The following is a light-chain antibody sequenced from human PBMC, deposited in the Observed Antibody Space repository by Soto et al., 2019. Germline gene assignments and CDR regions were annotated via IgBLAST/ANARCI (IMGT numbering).Light chain of an antibody. CDR3: QQYVSSWT. Sequence: EIVLTQSPGTLSLSPGERATLSCRASQRVSSSYLAWYQQKPGQAHRHLIYGASSRATGIPDRFSGSGSGTDFTLTISRLEPEDFAVYYCQQYVSSWTFGQGTKVDIK. V-gene: IGKV3-20*01. CDR2: GAS. CDR1: QRVSSSY. J-gene: IGKJ1*01.